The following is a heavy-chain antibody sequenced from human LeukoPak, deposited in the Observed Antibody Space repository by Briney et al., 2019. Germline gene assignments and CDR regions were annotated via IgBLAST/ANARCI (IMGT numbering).Heavy chain of an antibody. CDR1: GYTFTSYD. V-gene: IGHV1-8*01. D-gene: IGHD7-27*01. CDR2: VSPNSGNT. Sequence: ASVKVSCKASGYTFTSYDINWVRQATGQGPEWMGWVSPNSGNTGYAQKFQGRVTMTRSTSMSTAYMELSSLRSEDTAVYYCARGPPNWGYDYWGQGTLVTVSS. J-gene: IGHJ4*02. CDR3: ARGPPNWGYDY.